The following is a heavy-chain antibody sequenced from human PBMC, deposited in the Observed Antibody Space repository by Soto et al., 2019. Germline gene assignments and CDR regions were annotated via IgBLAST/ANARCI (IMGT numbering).Heavy chain of an antibody. CDR3: ARDLGAQIVAY. V-gene: IGHV1-18*01. CDR1: GYTFTSYG. J-gene: IGHJ4*02. CDR2: INHYNGNT. D-gene: IGHD1-26*01. Sequence: QVQLVQSGAEVKKPGASVKVSCKASGYTFTSYGISWVRQAPGQGLEWMGWINHYNGNTKYAQKLQGRVTMTTDAPTSTAYMELRSLSSDATAVYYCARDLGAQIVAYWGQGTLVTVSS.